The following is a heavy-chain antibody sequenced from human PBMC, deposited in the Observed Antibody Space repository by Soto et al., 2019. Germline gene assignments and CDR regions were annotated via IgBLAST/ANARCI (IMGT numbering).Heavy chain of an antibody. Sequence: EVQLVESGGGLAKPGRSLRLSCTASGFTFGDYAMSWFRQAPGKGLEWVGFIRSKAYDGATKYAAPVTGRFTISRDDSKPIAYLQMNSLTTEPTAVLYSAPALDTTIIPNHKYYVMVVWGPGTRVSVSS. CDR3: APALDTTIIPNHKYYVMVV. V-gene: IGHV3-49*05. CDR1: GFTFGDYA. CDR2: IRSKAYDGAT. D-gene: IGHD1-1*01. J-gene: IGHJ6*02.